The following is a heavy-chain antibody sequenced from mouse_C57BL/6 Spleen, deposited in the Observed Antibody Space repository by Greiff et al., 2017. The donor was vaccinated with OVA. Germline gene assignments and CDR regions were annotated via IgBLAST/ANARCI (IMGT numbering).Heavy chain of an antibody. J-gene: IGHJ4*01. Sequence: VQLQQSDAELVKPGASVKISCKVSGYTFTDHTIHWMKQRPEQGLEWIGYIYPRDGSTKYNEKFKGKATLTADKSSSTAYMQLNSLTSEDSAVYFCAGGQLRPYYAMDYWGQGTSVTVSS. CDR3: AGGQLRPYYAMDY. D-gene: IGHD3-2*02. CDR1: GYTFTDHT. V-gene: IGHV1-78*01. CDR2: IYPRDGST.